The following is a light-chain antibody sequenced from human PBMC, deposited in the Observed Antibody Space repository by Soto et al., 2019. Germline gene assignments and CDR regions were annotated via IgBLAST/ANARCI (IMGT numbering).Light chain of an antibody. J-gene: IGLJ2*01. V-gene: IGLV2-8*01. Sequence: QSALTQPPSASGSLGQSVTISCTGTRSDIGGYNFVSWYRQSPGKAPKVVIDEVSKRPSGVPDRFSGSKSGNTASLTVSGLQADDEADYYCSSYAGSHTVIFCGGTKVTVL. CDR1: RSDIGGYNF. CDR3: SSYAGSHTVI. CDR2: EVS.